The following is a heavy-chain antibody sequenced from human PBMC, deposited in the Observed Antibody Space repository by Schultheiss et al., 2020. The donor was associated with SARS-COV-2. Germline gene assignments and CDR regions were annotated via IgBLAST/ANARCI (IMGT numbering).Heavy chain of an antibody. CDR3: ARGNDFVYFFDS. J-gene: IGHJ4*02. D-gene: IGHD3-3*01. CDR2: IYYSGST. V-gene: IGHV4-59*08. Sequence: SETLSLTCTVSGGSISSYYWSWIRQPPGKGLEWIGYIYYSGSTNYNPSLMSRVTMSVDTSKNQFSLEMTSVTPADTAIYYCARGNDFVYFFDSWGQGTLVTVSS. CDR1: GGSISSYY.